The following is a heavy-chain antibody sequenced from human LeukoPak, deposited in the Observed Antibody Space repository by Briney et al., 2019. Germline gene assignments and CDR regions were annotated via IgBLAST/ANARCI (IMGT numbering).Heavy chain of an antibody. CDR2: IYSGGST. Sequence: GGSLRLSCAASGFTVCSNYMSWVRQAPGKGLEWVSVIYSGGSTYYADSVKGRFTISRDNSKNTLYLQMNSLRAEDTAVYYCARDKVACSSTSCHYWYFDLWGRGTLVTVSS. J-gene: IGHJ2*01. D-gene: IGHD2-2*01. CDR3: ARDKVACSSTSCHYWYFDL. CDR1: GFTVCSNY. V-gene: IGHV3-53*01.